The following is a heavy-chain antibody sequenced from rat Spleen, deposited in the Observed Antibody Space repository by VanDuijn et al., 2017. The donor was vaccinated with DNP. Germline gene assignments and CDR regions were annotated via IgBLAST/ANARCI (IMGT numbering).Heavy chain of an antibody. CDR1: GFTFSSYW. CDR2: ITPDGSTT. Sequence: EVQLVESGGGSVQPGRSLKLSCVASGFTFSSYWMFWIRQAPGEGLEWVSSITPDGSTTHYSDSVRGRFSISRDNGENTVYLQMDSLRSEDTATYYCATHTFTPGITTPFAYWGQGTLVTVSS. V-gene: IGHV5-58*01. D-gene: IGHD1-4*01. J-gene: IGHJ3*01. CDR3: ATHTFTPGITTPFAY.